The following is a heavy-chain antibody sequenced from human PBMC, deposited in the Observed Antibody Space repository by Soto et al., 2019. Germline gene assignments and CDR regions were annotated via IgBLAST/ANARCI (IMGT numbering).Heavy chain of an antibody. Sequence: QVQLQESGPGLVKPSQTLSLTCTVSGGSISSGDYYWSWIRQPPGKGLEWIGYIYYSGGTYYNPSLTRRVTISVDTSNTQFSLKLSPVTAADTAVYYCARVGGFGATTIDYWGQGTLVTVSS. CDR3: ARVGGFGATTIDY. CDR2: IYYSGGT. J-gene: IGHJ4*02. V-gene: IGHV4-30-4*01. CDR1: GGSISSGDYY. D-gene: IGHD3-10*01.